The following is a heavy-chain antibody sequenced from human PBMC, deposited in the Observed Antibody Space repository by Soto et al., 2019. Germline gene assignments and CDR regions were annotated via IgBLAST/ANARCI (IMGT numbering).Heavy chain of an antibody. CDR3: ARDFLFGYSGSFSGAFDI. CDR1: GGSFSGYY. CDR2: INHSGST. Sequence: SETLSLTCAVYGGSFSGYYWSWIRQPPGKGLEWIGEINHSGSTNYNPSLKSRVTISVDTSKNQFSLKLSSVTPEDTAVYYCARDFLFGYSGSFSGAFDIWGQGTMVTVSS. J-gene: IGHJ3*02. D-gene: IGHD1-26*01. V-gene: IGHV4-34*01.